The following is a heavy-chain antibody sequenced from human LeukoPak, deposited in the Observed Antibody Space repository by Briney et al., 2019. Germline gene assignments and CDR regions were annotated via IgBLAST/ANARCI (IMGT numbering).Heavy chain of an antibody. CDR1: GSTISTYL. Sequence: GGSLRLSCAASGSTISTYLMSWVRQAPGKGLEWVANIKQDGSDKYYVDSVKGRFTISRDNAKNSLSLQMNGLRAEDTAVYYCATVRSGYVFDYWGQGTLVTVSS. CDR2: IKQDGSDK. CDR3: ATVRSGYVFDY. D-gene: IGHD3-3*01. V-gene: IGHV3-7*01. J-gene: IGHJ4*02.